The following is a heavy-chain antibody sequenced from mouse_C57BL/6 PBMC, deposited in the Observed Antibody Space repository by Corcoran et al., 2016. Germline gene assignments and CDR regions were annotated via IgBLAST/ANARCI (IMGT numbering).Heavy chain of an antibody. V-gene: IGHV1-26*01. D-gene: IGHD1-1*01. CDR1: GYTFTDYY. J-gene: IGHJ1*03. CDR3: ARKDYGSSYPWYFDV. CDR2: INPNNGGT. Sequence: EVQLQQSGPELVKPGASVKITCKASGYTFTDYYMNWVKQSNGKRLEWSGDINPNNGGTSYNQKFKGKATLTVYKSSSTAYMELRSLTSEDSAVYYWARKDYGSSYPWYFDVWGTGTTVTVSS.